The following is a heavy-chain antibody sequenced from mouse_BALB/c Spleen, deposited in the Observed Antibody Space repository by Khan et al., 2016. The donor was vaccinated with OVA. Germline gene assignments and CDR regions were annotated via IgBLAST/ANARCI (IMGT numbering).Heavy chain of an antibody. CDR1: GYTFTDYN. V-gene: IGHV1S29*02. D-gene: IGHD2-4*01. Sequence: QLQESGPELVKPGASVKISCKASGYTFTDYNMHWVKQSHGTSLEWIGYIYLYNGGTGYNQKFKSKATSTGDNSSSTAYMELRSLTSEDTAVYCCVSAGGPGYDYYSDYWGQGTTLTVSS. J-gene: IGHJ2*01. CDR2: IYLYNGGT. CDR3: VSAGGPGYDYYSDY.